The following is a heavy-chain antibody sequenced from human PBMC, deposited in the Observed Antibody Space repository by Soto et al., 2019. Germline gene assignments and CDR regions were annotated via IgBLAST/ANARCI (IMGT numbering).Heavy chain of an antibody. D-gene: IGHD3-22*01. CDR1: GFTFSDYS. Sequence: GGSLRLSCAASGFTFSDYSMNWVRQAPGKGLEWVSYISSTAYTTRYADSVQGRFTISRDNAKNSLYLQMNSLRAEDTAVYYCARGLLGYYFDNWGQGSLVTVSS. CDR2: ISSTAYTT. V-gene: IGHV3-48*01. CDR3: ARGLLGYYFDN. J-gene: IGHJ4*02.